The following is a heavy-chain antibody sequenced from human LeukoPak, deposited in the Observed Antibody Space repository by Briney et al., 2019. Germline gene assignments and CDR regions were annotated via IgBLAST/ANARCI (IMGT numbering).Heavy chain of an antibody. CDR2: ISGSGGST. CDR3: AKDSEQYYDFWSAPIDY. D-gene: IGHD3-3*01. V-gene: IGHV3-23*01. CDR1: GFTFSSYA. J-gene: IGHJ4*02. Sequence: GGSLRLSCAASGFTFSSYAMSWVRQAPGKGLEWVSAISGSGGSTYYADSVKGRFTISRDNSKNTLYLQMNSLRAEDTAVYYCAKDSEQYYDFWSAPIDYWGQGTLVTVS.